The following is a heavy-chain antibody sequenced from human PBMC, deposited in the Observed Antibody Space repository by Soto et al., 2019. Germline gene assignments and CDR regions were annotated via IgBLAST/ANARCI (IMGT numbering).Heavy chain of an antibody. CDR3: ATGGRGYSYATRSYFES. J-gene: IGHJ4*02. CDR1: GAIFSSNA. Sequence: QVQLVQSGAEVKKPGYSVKVTCKASGAIFSSNAISWVRQAPGQGLEWMGGILPIFGRTNYAQKFQGRVTITADESTRTAYMELSSLKSEDTAVYYCATGGRGYSYATRSYFESWGQGTLVTVSS. D-gene: IGHD5-18*01. V-gene: IGHV1-69*01. CDR2: ILPIFGRT.